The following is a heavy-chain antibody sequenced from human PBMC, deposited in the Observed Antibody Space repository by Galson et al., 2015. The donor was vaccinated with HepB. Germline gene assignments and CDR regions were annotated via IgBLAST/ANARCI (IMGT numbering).Heavy chain of an antibody. J-gene: IGHJ6*02. CDR2: INPKSGGT. D-gene: IGHD1-26*01. CDR1: GYTFSGYY. Sequence: SVKVSCKASGYTFSGYYIHWVRQAPGQGLEWMGWINPKSGGTSYVEKFQGRVTMTRDTSITTAYIDLSGLRSDDTAVYYCARGNAGAWWEPMRPHEKRYYYDYIMDVWGQGTTVTVSS. V-gene: IGHV1-2*02. CDR3: ARGNAGAWWEPMRPHEKRYYYDYIMDV.